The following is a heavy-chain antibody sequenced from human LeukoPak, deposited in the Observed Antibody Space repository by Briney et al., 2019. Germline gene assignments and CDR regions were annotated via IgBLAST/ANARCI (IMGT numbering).Heavy chain of an antibody. D-gene: IGHD6-13*01. CDR2: IYHSGST. CDR3: ARVDSSSWNGMDV. Sequence: SETLSLTCVVSGGSISSNNWWSWVRQPPGRGLEWIGEIYHSGSTNYKSSLKSRVTMSVDKSKNQFSLKLTSVTAADTAVYYCARVDSSSWNGMDVWGQGTTVTVSS. CDR1: GGSISSNNW. J-gene: IGHJ6*02. V-gene: IGHV4-4*02.